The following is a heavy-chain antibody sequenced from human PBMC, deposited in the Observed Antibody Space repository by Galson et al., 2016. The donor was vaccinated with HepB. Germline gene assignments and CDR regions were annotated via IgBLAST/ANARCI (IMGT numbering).Heavy chain of an antibody. J-gene: IGHJ1*01. CDR1: GFIVSGSY. CDR3: TKLGCLSGRGYFQH. V-gene: IGHV3-53*01. CDR2: ISSGGNT. D-gene: IGHD2-21*01. Sequence: SLRLSCAASGFIVSGSYLSWVRQAPGKGLEWVSVISSGGNTGYADSVKGRFTISRDIFKNTVYLQMNSLRVDDTAVYHCTKLGCLSGRGYFQHWGQGTLVTVSP.